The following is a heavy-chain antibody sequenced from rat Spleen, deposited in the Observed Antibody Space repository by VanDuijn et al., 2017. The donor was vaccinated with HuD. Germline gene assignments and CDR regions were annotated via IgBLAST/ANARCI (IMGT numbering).Heavy chain of an antibody. J-gene: IGHJ1*01. CDR1: GFTFNNYW. Sequence: EVQLVESGGGLVQPGRSLKLSCVASGFTFNNYWMTWIRQAPGKGLEWVASITNTGGSTYYPDSVKGRFTISRDNAKSTLYLQMNSLRSEDTATYYCTRDRTGSSSYWYFDFWGPGTMVTVSS. CDR2: ITNTGGST. V-gene: IGHV5-31*01. D-gene: IGHD5-1*01. CDR3: TRDRTGSSSYWYFDF.